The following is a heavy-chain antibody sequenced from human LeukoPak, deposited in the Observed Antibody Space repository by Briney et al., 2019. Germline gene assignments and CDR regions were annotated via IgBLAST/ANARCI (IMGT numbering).Heavy chain of an antibody. J-gene: IGHJ4*02. CDR3: ARDGLDTMIVVGRGYFDY. V-gene: IGHV4-39*07. CDR2: IYYSGST. D-gene: IGHD3-22*01. CDR1: GGSISSSSYY. Sequence: SETLSLTCTVSGGSISSSSYYWGWIRQPPGKGLEWIGSIYYSGSTYYNPSLKSRVTISVDTSKNQFSLKLSSVTAADTAVYYCARDGLDTMIVVGRGYFDYWGQGTLVTVSS.